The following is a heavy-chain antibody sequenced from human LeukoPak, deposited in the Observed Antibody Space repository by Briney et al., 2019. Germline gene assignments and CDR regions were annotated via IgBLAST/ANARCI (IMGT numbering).Heavy chain of an antibody. Sequence: GGSLRLSCAASGFTFSNYWMTWVRQAPGKGLEWVANINRDGSERYYVDSVKGRFTISRDDAKSSLYLQMNSLRAEDTAVYYCARRNAVDVWGQGTTVTVSS. D-gene: IGHD2-8*01. J-gene: IGHJ6*02. CDR2: INRDGSER. V-gene: IGHV3-7*03. CDR3: ARRNAVDV. CDR1: GFTFSNYW.